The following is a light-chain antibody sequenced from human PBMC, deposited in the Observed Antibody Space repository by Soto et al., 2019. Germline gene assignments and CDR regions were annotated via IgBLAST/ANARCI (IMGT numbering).Light chain of an antibody. CDR1: SSDVGAYNY. Sequence: QSALTQPRSVSGSPGQSITISCTGTSSDVGAYNYVSWYQQHPGKAPKVMIYDVTKRPSGVPDRFSGSKSDNTASLTISGLQAEDEADYYCCSFAGSNTLLFGGGTKPTVL. CDR2: DVT. CDR3: CSFAGSNTLL. V-gene: IGLV2-11*01. J-gene: IGLJ2*01.